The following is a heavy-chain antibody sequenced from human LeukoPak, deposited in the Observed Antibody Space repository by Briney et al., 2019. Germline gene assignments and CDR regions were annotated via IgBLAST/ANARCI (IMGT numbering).Heavy chain of an antibody. D-gene: IGHD1-26*01. CDR3: ARDYALGSSSSGGPMAN. Sequence: GGSLRLSCAASGFTFSSYGMHWVRQAPGKGLEWVAVISYDGSNKYYADSVKGRFTISRDNSKNTLYLQMNSLRDDDTAVYYCARDYALGSSSSGGPMANWGQGTLVTVSS. CDR1: GFTFSSYG. V-gene: IGHV3-30*03. CDR2: ISYDGSNK. J-gene: IGHJ4*02.